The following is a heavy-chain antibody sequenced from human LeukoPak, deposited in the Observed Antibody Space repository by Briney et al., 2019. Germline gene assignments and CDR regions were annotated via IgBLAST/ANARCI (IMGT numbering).Heavy chain of an antibody. CDR2: INPNSGGT. CDR3: ARAGRPPHLNWFDP. D-gene: IGHD1-14*01. V-gene: IGHV1-2*04. Sequence: ASVKVSCKASGYTFTGYYMHWVRQAPGRGLEWMGWINPNSGGTNYAQKFQGWVTMTRDTSISTAYMELSRLRSDDTAVYYCARAGRPPHLNWFDPWGQGTLVTVSS. CDR1: GYTFTGYY. J-gene: IGHJ5*02.